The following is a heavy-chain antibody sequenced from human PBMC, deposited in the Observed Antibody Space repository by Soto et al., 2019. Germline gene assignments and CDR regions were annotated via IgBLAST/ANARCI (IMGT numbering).Heavy chain of an antibody. CDR1: GSSISSGDYY. V-gene: IGHV4-30-4*01. J-gene: IGHJ6*02. Sequence: QVQLQESGPGLVKPSQTLSLTCTVSGSSISSGDYYWSRIRQPPGKGLEWIGYIYYSGSTYYNPSLKSRVTISVDTSKNQFSLKLSSVTAADTAVYYCARERGPTVTTYYYGMDVWGQGTTVTVSS. CDR3: ARERGPTVTTYYYGMDV. CDR2: IYYSGST. D-gene: IGHD4-17*01.